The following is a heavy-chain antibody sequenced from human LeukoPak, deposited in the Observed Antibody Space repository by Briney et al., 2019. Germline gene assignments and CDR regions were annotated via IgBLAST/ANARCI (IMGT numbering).Heavy chain of an antibody. CDR3: ARGDDPDY. CDR1: GYTFTRYA. J-gene: IGHJ4*02. Sequence: ASVKVSCKASGYTFTRYAMHWVRQAPGQRLEWMGWINTGNGNTKYSQKFQGRVSITRDTSASTVYMELSSLRSEDTAVYYCARGDDPDYWGQGTLVTVSS. V-gene: IGHV1-3*04. D-gene: IGHD3-16*01. CDR2: INTGNGNT.